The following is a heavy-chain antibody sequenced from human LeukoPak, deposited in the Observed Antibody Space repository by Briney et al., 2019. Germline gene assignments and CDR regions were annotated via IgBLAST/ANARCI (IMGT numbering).Heavy chain of an antibody. D-gene: IGHD3-10*01. CDR2: LSWSSNSI. CDR3: ARVNGGSGSYLFY. CDR1: GFRFEDYA. J-gene: IGHJ4*02. V-gene: IGHV3-9*01. Sequence: GRSLRLSCVASGFRFEDYAMHWVRQVPGKGLEWVSGLSWSSNSIVYADSVKGRFTISRDNAKNSLFLQMNSLRPEDTAVYYCARVNGGSGSYLFYWGQGTLVTVSS.